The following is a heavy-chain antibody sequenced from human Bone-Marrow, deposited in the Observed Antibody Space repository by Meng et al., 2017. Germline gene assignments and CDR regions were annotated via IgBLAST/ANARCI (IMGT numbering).Heavy chain of an antibody. CDR1: GYTFTSYA. D-gene: IGHD2-2*01. J-gene: IGHJ4*02. CDR2: INAGNGNT. V-gene: IGHV1-3*01. Sequence: QGQLVQYGTEVKKPGASVKVSCKASGYTFTSYAIHWVRQAPGQRPEWMGWINAGNGNTEDSQKFQGRVTITRDTSASTAYMELSSLTSEDTAVYYCARVYCSSTSCQYYFDYWGQGTLVTVSS. CDR3: ARVYCSSTSCQYYFDY.